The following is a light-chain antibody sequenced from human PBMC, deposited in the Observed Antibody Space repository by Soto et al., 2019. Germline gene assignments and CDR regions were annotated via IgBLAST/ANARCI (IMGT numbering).Light chain of an antibody. J-gene: IGLJ3*02. V-gene: IGLV2-14*01. CDR1: MRDVGAYNL. Sequence: QSALTQPASVSGSAGQSITISCSGTMRDVGAYNLVSWYQQHPGTAPKLIIYEVRNRPSGISSRCSGSRSGNTASLTISGLQSEDEGEYYCSAYTARSTRVFGGGTKVTVL. CDR2: EVR. CDR3: SAYTARSTRV.